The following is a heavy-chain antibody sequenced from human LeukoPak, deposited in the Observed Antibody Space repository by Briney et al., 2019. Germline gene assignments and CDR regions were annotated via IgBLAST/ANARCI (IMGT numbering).Heavy chain of an antibody. D-gene: IGHD6-13*01. CDR1: GFTFSSYA. J-gene: IGHJ4*02. CDR3: AKGVGSSSWYKFDC. Sequence: GGSLRLSCAASGFTFSSYAMSWVRQAPGKGLEWVSAISGSGGSTHYADSVKGRFTISRDKSENTLYLQMNSLRAEDTAVYYCAKGVGSSSWYKFDCWGQGTLVTVSP. V-gene: IGHV3-23*01. CDR2: ISGSGGST.